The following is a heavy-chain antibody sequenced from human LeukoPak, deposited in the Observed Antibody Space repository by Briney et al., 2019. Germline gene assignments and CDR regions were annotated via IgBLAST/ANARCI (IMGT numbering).Heavy chain of an antibody. D-gene: IGHD2-2*01. V-gene: IGHV1-2*02. Sequence: ASVKVSCKASGYTFTGYYMHWVRQAPGQGLEWMGWINPNSGGTNYAQKFQGRGTMTRDTSISTAYMELSRLRSDDTAVYYCARVVRPGAYAGTQGNKFDYWGQGTLVTVSS. CDR1: GYTFTGYY. CDR2: INPNSGGT. CDR3: ARVVRPGAYAGTQGNKFDY. J-gene: IGHJ4*02.